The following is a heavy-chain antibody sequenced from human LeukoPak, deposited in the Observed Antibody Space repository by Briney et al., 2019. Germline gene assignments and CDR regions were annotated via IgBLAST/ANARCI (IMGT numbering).Heavy chain of an antibody. CDR3: ARENCGGDYYLDY. D-gene: IGHD2-21*01. CDR1: GFTFSSYA. J-gene: IGHJ4*02. CDR2: ISGSGSTI. V-gene: IGHV3-48*04. Sequence: PGGSLRLSCAASGFTFSSYAMSWVRQAPGKGLEWVSAISGSGSTIYYADSVKGRFTISRDNAKNSLYLQMNSLRAEDTAVYYCARENCGGDYYLDYWGQGTLVTVSS.